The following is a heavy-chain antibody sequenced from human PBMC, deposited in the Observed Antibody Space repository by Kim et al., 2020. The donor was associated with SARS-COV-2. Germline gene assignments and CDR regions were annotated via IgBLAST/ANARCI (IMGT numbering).Heavy chain of an antibody. D-gene: IGHD2-8*01. Sequence: SETLSLTCSVSGGSISSYYWSWIRQPPGKGLEWIGYTYNSGIINYNPSFKSRVTILVDTSKNQFSPRLTSVTAADTAVYYCARAPRNGHFDSWGQGSLV. CDR3: ARAPRNGHFDS. CDR1: GGSISSYY. J-gene: IGHJ4*02. CDR2: TYNSGII. V-gene: IGHV4-59*01.